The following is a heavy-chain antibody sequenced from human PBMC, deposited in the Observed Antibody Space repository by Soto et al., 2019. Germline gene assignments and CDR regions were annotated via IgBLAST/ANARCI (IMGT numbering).Heavy chain of an antibody. J-gene: IGHJ4*02. V-gene: IGHV3-11*01. CDR3: ASGLTPFAS. CDR2: MSSSSQTI. CDR1: GFPFSEYY. D-gene: IGHD3-9*01. Sequence: PGGSLRLSCAASGFPFSEYYVSWIREAPGAGLEWISYMSSSSQTIYYVDSVKGRFTVSRDNAKNVLYLQMNSLRVEDTAVYYCASGLTPFASWGQGTLVTVSS.